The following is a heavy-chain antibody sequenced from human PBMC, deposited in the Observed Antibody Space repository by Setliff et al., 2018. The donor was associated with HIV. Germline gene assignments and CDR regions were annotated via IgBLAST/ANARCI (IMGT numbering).Heavy chain of an antibody. V-gene: IGHV5-51*01. CDR2: IYPGDSDT. Sequence: GESLKISCQGSADTFTYYWIGWVRQMPGNGLEWMGVIYPGDSDTRYSPSFQGQVTISADKSINTAYLLWSSLEASDSAIYYCARRRGTYYSFWSSYLKRSAPDAADCYFDRWGTGTRVTVAS. CDR1: ADTFTYYW. D-gene: IGHD3-3*01. CDR3: ARRRGTYYSFWSSYLKRSAPDAADCYFDR. J-gene: IGHJ2*01.